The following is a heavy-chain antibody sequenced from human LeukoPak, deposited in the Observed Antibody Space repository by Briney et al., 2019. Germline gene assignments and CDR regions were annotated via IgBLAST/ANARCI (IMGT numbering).Heavy chain of an antibody. CDR1: GFTFSSYA. CDR2: ISGSGGST. V-gene: IGHV3-23*01. Sequence: GGSLRLSCAASGFTFSSYAMSWVRQAPGKGLEWVSAISGSGGSTYYADSVKGRFTISRDNSKNTLYLQMNSLRAEDTALYYCAKDIYDSSGSFYGMDVWGQGTTVTVSS. D-gene: IGHD3-22*01. CDR3: AKDIYDSSGSFYGMDV. J-gene: IGHJ6*02.